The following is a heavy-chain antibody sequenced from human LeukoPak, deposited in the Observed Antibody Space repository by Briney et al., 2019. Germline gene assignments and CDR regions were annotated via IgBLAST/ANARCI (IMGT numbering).Heavy chain of an antibody. Sequence: SETLSLTCTVSGGSISSYYRSWIRQPPGKGLEWIGYIYYSGSTNYNPSLKSRLTISVDTSKNQFSLKLSSVTAADTAVYYCARVGRRIVVPAAHYYYYYMDVWGKGTTVTVSS. V-gene: IGHV4-59*01. J-gene: IGHJ6*03. D-gene: IGHD2-2*01. CDR1: GGSISSYY. CDR2: IYYSGST. CDR3: ARVGRRIVVPAAHYYYYYMDV.